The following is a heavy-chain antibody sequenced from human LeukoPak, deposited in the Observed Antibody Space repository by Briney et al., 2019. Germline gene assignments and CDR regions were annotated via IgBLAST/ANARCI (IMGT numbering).Heavy chain of an antibody. CDR3: ARVGAAKRDFDS. CDR1: GGSISSYY. CDR2: IYYSGST. Sequence: PSETLSLTCTVSGGSISSYYWSWIRQPPGKGLEWIGDIYYSGSTNYNPSLKSRVTISVDTSKNHFSLRLSSVTDADTAVYYCARVGAAKRDFDSWGQGILVTVSS. D-gene: IGHD1-26*01. V-gene: IGHV4-59*08. J-gene: IGHJ4*02.